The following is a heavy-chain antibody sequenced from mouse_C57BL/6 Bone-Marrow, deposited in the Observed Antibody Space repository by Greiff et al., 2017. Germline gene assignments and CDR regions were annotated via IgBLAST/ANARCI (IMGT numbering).Heavy chain of an antibody. V-gene: IGHV3-6*01. CDR2: ISYDGSN. J-gene: IGHJ4*01. CDR1: GYSITSGYY. CDR3: ARGGLRRGGYYYAMDY. D-gene: IGHD2-4*01. Sequence: EVQLQQSGPGLVKPSQSLSLTCSVTGYSITSGYYWNWIRQFPGNKLEWMGYISYDGSNNYNPSLKNRISITRDTSKNQFFLKLNSVTTEDTATYYCARGGLRRGGYYYAMDYWGQGTSVTVSS.